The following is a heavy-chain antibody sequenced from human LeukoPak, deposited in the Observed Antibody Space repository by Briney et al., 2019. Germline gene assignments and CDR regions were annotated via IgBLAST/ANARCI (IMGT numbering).Heavy chain of an antibody. Sequence: ASVRVSCKASGYTFTNYYIHWVRQAPGQGLDWMGCIHSNSGATNYAQKLQGRFTMTTDTSITTAYMELTRLTSDDTAVYYCARDGSSWSHDYWGQGTLVTVSS. V-gene: IGHV1-2*02. CDR2: IHSNSGAT. J-gene: IGHJ4*02. CDR1: GYTFTNYY. CDR3: ARDGSSWSHDY. D-gene: IGHD6-13*01.